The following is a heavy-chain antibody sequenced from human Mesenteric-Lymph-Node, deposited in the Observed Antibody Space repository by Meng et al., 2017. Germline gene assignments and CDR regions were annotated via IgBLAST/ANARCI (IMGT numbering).Heavy chain of an antibody. CDR1: GYTFTDYH. J-gene: IGHJ4*02. V-gene: IGHV7-4-1*02. D-gene: IGHD1-26*01. CDR2: INTNTGKP. Sequence: QVQLVQSGAERKKPGASVKVSCKASGYTFTDYHIHWVRQAPGQGLEWMGWINTNTGKPTYAQGFTGRFVFSLDTSVGTAYLQISTLMPEDTAMYYCATSGGGFDYWGQGTLVTVSS. CDR3: ATSGGGFDY.